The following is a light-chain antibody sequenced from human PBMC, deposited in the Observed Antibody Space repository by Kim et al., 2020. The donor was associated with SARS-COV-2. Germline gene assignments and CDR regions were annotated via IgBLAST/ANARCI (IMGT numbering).Light chain of an antibody. CDR2: DAS. V-gene: IGKV1-8*01. J-gene: IGKJ1*01. CDR1: QGISRN. CDR3: QQYYTYPWT. Sequence: AIRMTQSPSSFSASTGERVTITCRASQGISRNLAWYQQKPGKAPELLMYDASTLQSGVLSRFSGSASGTDFTLTISYVQSEDSATYYCQQYYTYPWTFGQGTKVDIK.